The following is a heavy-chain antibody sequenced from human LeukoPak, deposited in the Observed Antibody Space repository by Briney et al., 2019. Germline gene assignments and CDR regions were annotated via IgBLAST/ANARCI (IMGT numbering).Heavy chain of an antibody. V-gene: IGHV4-39*01. J-gene: IGHJ4*02. Sequence: PSETLSLTCTVSGGSISSSSYYWGWIRQPPGTGLEWIGSIYYSGSTYYNPSPKSRVTISVDTSKNQFSLKLSSVTAADTAVYYCARHGSGWYYFDYWGQGTLVTVSS. D-gene: IGHD6-19*01. CDR3: ARHGSGWYYFDY. CDR1: GGSISSSSYY. CDR2: IYYSGST.